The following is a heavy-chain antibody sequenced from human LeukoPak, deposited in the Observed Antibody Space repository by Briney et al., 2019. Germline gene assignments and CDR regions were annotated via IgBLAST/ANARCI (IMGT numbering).Heavy chain of an antibody. Sequence: GASVKVSCKASGYTFTSYAMNWVRQAPGQGLEWMGWINTDTGNPTYAQGFTGRFVFSLDTSVSTAYLQISSLKAEDTAVYYCARGYDYGGNGDPDFDYWGQGTLVTVSS. CDR2: INTDTGNP. J-gene: IGHJ4*02. CDR3: ARGYDYGGNGDPDFDY. D-gene: IGHD4-23*01. V-gene: IGHV7-4-1*02. CDR1: GYTFTSYA.